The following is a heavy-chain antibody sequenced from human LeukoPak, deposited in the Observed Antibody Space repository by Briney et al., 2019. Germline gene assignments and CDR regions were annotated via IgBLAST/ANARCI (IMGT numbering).Heavy chain of an antibody. CDR1: GFTFSSHA. V-gene: IGHV3-23*01. Sequence: GGSLRLSCAASGFTFSSHAMSWVRQAPGKGLEWVSAISGSGGSTYYADSVKGRFTISRDNSKNTLYLQMNSLRAEDTAVYYCAKAGPTVVTPDQYYFDYWGQGTLVTVSS. D-gene: IGHD4-17*01. CDR3: AKAGPTVVTPDQYYFDY. CDR2: ISGSGGST. J-gene: IGHJ4*02.